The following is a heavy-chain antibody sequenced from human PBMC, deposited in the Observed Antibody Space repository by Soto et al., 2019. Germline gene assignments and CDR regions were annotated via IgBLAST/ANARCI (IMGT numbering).Heavy chain of an antibody. Sequence: QVQLQESGPGLAKPSETLSLTCTVSGGSISSYYWSWIRQPPEKGLEWIGFIYYSGSTNYNPSLKSRTTISADTSKNQFSLKLNSVTAADTAVYYCARRTNYGTFDIWGQGTMVTVSS. V-gene: IGHV4-59*08. CDR3: ARRTNYGTFDI. CDR2: IYYSGST. CDR1: GGSISSYY. J-gene: IGHJ3*02. D-gene: IGHD1-7*01.